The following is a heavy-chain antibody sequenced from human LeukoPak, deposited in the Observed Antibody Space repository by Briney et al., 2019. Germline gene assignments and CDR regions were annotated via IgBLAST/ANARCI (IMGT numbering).Heavy chain of an antibody. J-gene: IGHJ3*02. D-gene: IGHD3-22*01. CDR2: INPSGST. V-gene: IGHV4-4*07. CDR1: GGSISSYY. CDR3: ARASYYESRNNIAFDI. Sequence: PSETLSLTCTVSGGSISSYYWSWIRQPAGKGREWTGRINPSGSTKNNPSLKSRVTMSLDTRKNQLSLNLGSVTAADTAVYYCARASYYESRNNIAFDIWGQGTMVTVSS.